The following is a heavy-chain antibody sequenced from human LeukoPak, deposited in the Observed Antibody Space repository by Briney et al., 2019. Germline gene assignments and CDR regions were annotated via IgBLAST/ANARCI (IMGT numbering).Heavy chain of an antibody. CDR3: ARGGNYYGMDV. CDR2: IYYSGST. CDR1: GGSISSGDYY. J-gene: IGHJ6*02. V-gene: IGHV4-30-4*01. Sequence: SETLSLTCTVSGGSISSGDYYWSWIRQPPGKGLEWIGYIYYSGSTYYNPSLKSRVTISVDTSKNQFSLKLSSVTAADTAVYYCARGGNYYGMDVWGQGTTVTVSS.